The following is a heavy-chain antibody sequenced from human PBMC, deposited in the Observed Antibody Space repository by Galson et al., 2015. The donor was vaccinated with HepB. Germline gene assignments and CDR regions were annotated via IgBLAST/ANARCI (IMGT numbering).Heavy chain of an antibody. CDR2: ISHSGSS. V-gene: IGHV4-34*01. D-gene: IGHD5-18*01. Sequence: SETLSLTCAVYGGSFSGYYWTWIRQPPGKGLEWIGEISHSGSSKYNPSLKGRVIISVDTSKNQFSLQMTSMTATDTAVFYCARGYSSGGWYFDLWGRGTPVTVFS. J-gene: IGHJ2*01. CDR1: GGSFSGYY. CDR3: ARGYSSGGWYFDL.